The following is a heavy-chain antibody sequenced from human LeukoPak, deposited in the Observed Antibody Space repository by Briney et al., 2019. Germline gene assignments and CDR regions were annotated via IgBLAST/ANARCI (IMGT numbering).Heavy chain of an antibody. CDR2: IYYSGST. Sequence: SETLSLTCTVSGGSISPYYWSWIRQPPGKGLEWIGYIYYSGSTNYNPSLKSRVTISVDTSKNQFSLRLSSVTAADTAVYYCARVPGIAAAVDYWGQGTLVTVSS. CDR1: GGSISPYY. J-gene: IGHJ4*02. V-gene: IGHV4-59*01. D-gene: IGHD6-13*01. CDR3: ARVPGIAAAVDY.